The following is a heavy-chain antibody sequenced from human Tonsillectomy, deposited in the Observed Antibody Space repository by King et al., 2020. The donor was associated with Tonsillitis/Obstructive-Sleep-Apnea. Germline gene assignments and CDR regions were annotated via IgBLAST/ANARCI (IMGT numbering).Heavy chain of an antibody. J-gene: IGHJ6*03. V-gene: IGHV4-59*08. CDR2: IYYNGNT. D-gene: IGHD2-15*01. CDR3: ASVPSYCSGVTCLDPAYYYYYMDV. CDR1: GGSISNYY. Sequence: QLQESGPGLVKPSETLSLTCSVSGGSISNYYWSWIRQPPGKGLQWVGYIYYNGNTNYNPSLKSRVTMSVDTSKNHFSLKLSSVTAADTAVYYCASVPSYCSGVTCLDPAYYYYYMDVWGKGPTVTVPS.